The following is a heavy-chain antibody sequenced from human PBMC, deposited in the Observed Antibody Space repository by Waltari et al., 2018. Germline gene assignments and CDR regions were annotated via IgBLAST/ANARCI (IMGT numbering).Heavy chain of an antibody. CDR2: IYPGDSDT. Sequence: EVQLVQSGAEVKKPGESLKISCKGSGYSFTSYWIGWGRHVPGKGLEWMGIIYPGDSDTRYSPSFQGQVTISADKSISTAYLQWSSLKASDTAMYYCARPPYCGGDCYGEYFQHWGQGTLVTVSS. CDR1: GYSFTSYW. CDR3: ARPPYCGGDCYGEYFQH. V-gene: IGHV5-51*01. J-gene: IGHJ1*01. D-gene: IGHD2-21*01.